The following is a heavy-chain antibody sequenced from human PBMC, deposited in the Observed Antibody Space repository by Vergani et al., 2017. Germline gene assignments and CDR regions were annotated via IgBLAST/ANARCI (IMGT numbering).Heavy chain of an antibody. CDR3: ASAGVVVAAFVDAFDI. V-gene: IGHV1-24*01. Sequence: QVQLVQSGAEVKKPGASVKVSCKVSGYTPIELSMHWVRQAPGKGLEWMGGFDPEDGETIYAQKFQGRVTMTEDTSTDTAYMELSSLRSEDTAVYYCASAGVVVAAFVDAFDIWGQGTMVTVSS. CDR2: FDPEDGET. J-gene: IGHJ3*02. D-gene: IGHD2-15*01. CDR1: GYTPIELS.